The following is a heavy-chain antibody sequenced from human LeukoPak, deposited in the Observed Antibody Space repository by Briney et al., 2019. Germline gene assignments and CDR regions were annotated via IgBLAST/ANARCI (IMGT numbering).Heavy chain of an antibody. J-gene: IGHJ4*02. D-gene: IGHD1-26*01. V-gene: IGHV3-74*01. CDR2: INSDGSST. CDR1: GFTFSSYW. CDR3: AREGESYPFDY. Sequence: PGGSLRLSCAASGFTFSSYWMHWVRQAPGKGLVWVSRINSDGSSTSYADSVKGRFTISRDNAKNTLYLQMNSLRAEDTAVYYCAREGESYPFDYWGQGNLVTVSS.